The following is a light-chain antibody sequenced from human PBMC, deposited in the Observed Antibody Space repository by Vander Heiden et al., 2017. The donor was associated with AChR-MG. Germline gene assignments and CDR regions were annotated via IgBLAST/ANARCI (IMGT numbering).Light chain of an antibody. Sequence: DIQLTHSPSFLSASVGDRVTITCRASQGIRNSLAWYQQKPATAPKLLIYAASTLQSGVPSRFSGSGSGTEFTLTISSLQPEDFATYYCQQFNSYPVTFGGGTTVEIK. J-gene: IGKJ4*01. CDR2: AAS. V-gene: IGKV1-9*01. CDR1: QGIRNS. CDR3: QQFNSYPVT.